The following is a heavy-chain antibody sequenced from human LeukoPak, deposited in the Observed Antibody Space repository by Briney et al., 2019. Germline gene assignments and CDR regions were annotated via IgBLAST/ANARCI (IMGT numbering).Heavy chain of an antibody. D-gene: IGHD5-12*01. V-gene: IGHV5-51*01. CDR3: ARQSGYDEDDYFDY. CDR1: GYSFTSYW. CDR2: IYPRDSDT. J-gene: IGHJ4*02. Sequence: GESLKISCKASGYSFTSYWIGWVRQVPGKGLEWMGIIYPRDSDTRYSPSFQGQVTISADKSISTAYLQWNSLKASDTAIYYCARQSGYDEDDYFDYWGQGTLVTVSS.